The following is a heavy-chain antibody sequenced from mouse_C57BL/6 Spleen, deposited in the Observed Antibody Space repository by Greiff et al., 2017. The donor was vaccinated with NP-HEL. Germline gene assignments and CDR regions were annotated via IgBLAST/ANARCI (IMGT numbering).Heavy chain of an antibody. J-gene: IGHJ1*03. V-gene: IGHV1-80*01. CDR2: IYPGDGDT. CDR3: ARRYYGSNTWYFDV. D-gene: IGHD1-1*01. CDR1: GYAFSSYW. Sequence: QVQLQQSGAELVKPGASVKISCKASGYAFSSYWMNWVKQRPGKGLEWIGQIYPGDGDTNYNGKFKGKATLTADKSSSTAYMQLSSLTSEDSAVYFCARRYYGSNTWYFDVWGTGTTVTGSS.